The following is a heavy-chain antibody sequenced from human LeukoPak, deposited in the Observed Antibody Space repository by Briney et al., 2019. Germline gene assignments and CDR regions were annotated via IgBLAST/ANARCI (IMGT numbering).Heavy chain of an antibody. J-gene: IGHJ4*02. CDR3: AKNVAGYPRSYYFDY. Sequence: GGSLRLSCAASGFTFSSYAMSWVRQAPGKGLEWVSAISGSGGSTYYADSVKGRFTISRDNSKNTLYLQMNSPRAEDTAVYYCAKNVAGYPRSYYFDYWGQGTLVTVSS. V-gene: IGHV3-23*01. D-gene: IGHD5-12*01. CDR1: GFTFSSYA. CDR2: ISGSGGST.